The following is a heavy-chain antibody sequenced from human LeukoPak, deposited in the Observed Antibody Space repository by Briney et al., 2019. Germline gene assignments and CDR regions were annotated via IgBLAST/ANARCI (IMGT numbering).Heavy chain of an antibody. J-gene: IGHJ4*02. V-gene: IGHV3-23*01. Sequence: PGGSLRLSCTASGFTFSNYGMNWVRQAPGKGLEWVSAISGSGGRTYNADSMKGRFTISRDNSKNTLYLQMNSLRVEDTAVYYCARDMMGATLYFDSWGQGTLVTVSS. CDR3: ARDMMGATLYFDS. D-gene: IGHD1-26*01. CDR1: GFTFSNYG. CDR2: ISGSGGRT.